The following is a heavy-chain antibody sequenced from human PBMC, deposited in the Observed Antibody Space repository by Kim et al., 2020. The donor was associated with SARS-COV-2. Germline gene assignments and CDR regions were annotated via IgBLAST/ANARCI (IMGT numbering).Heavy chain of an antibody. D-gene: IGHD2-21*02. V-gene: IGHV3-23*01. CDR3: AKRAYCGGDCSYYFDY. Sequence: SVKGRFTISRDNSKNTLYLQMNSLRAEDTAVYYCAKRAYCGGDCSYYFDYWGQGTLATVSS. J-gene: IGHJ4*02.